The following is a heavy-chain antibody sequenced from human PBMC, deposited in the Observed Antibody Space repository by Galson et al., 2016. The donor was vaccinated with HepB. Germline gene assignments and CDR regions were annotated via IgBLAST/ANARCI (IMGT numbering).Heavy chain of an antibody. CDR1: GFRFSSYG. CDR2: IHYDGSQR. D-gene: IGHD3-10*01. V-gene: IGHV3-30*12. CDR3: ARGSLVRGPIKTDFDD. J-gene: IGHJ4*02. Sequence: SLRLSCASSGFRFSSYGMYWVRQAPGKGLEWVAVIHYDGSQRGHADSVKGRFTISRDNSRDTLYLQMNSLRAEDTALYFCARGSLVRGPIKTDFDDWGQGTLVTVS.